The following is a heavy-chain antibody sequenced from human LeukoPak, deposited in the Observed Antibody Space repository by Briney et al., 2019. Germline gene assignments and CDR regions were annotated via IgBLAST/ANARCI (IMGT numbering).Heavy chain of an antibody. CDR1: GGSISSSSYY. CDR3: ARSGHCSGGSYQPPTFDY. Sequence: PSETLSLTCTVSGGSISSSSYYWGWIRQPPGKGLEWIGSIYYSGSTYYNPSLKSRVTISVDTSKNQFSLKLSSVTAADTAVYYCARSGHCSGGSYQPPTFDYWGQGTLVTVSS. D-gene: IGHD2-15*01. J-gene: IGHJ4*02. V-gene: IGHV4-39*07. CDR2: IYYSGST.